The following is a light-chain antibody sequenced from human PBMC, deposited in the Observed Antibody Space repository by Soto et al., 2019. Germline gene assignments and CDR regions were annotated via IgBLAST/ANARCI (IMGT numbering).Light chain of an antibody. CDR1: QSISSW. CDR3: QQSWT. J-gene: IGKJ1*01. Sequence: DIQMTQSPSTLSASVGDRVTITCRASQSISSWLAWYQQKPGKAPKLLIYKASSLESGVPSRFSGSGSGTEFTLTIRSLQPDDFATYYCQQSWTFGQGTKVEIK. CDR2: KAS. V-gene: IGKV1-5*03.